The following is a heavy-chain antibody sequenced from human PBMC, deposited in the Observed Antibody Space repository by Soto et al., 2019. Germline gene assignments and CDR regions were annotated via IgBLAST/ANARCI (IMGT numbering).Heavy chain of an antibody. CDR2: IWYDGSNK. CDR1: GFTLRTCG. Sequence: TGGPLRLSCAASGFTLRTCGMHWVRQAPGKGLEWVAVIWYDGSNKYYADSVKGRFTISRANSKNTLYLQMNSLRAEDTAVYFCARAQTRSTIFGGIRLYYGMDVWGQGTTVTVSS. D-gene: IGHD3-3*01. V-gene: IGHV3-33*08. CDR3: ARAQTRSTIFGGIRLYYGMDV. J-gene: IGHJ6*02.